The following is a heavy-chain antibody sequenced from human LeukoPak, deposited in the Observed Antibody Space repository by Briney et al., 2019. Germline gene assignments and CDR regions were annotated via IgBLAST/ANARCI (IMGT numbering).Heavy chain of an antibody. CDR2: ISYDGSNK. Sequence: GGSLRLSCAASGFTFSSYGMHWVRQAPGKGLEWVAVISYDGSNKYYADSVKGRFTISRDNSKNALYLQMSSLRAEDTAVYYCAKGVAGTSDYWGQGTLVTVSS. CDR1: GFTFSSYG. V-gene: IGHV3-30*18. D-gene: IGHD6-19*01. CDR3: AKGVAGTSDY. J-gene: IGHJ4*02.